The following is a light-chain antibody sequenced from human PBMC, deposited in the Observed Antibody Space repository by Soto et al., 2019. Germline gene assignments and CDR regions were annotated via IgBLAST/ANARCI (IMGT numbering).Light chain of an antibody. CDR3: TSYTSSNTPPVI. CDR2: EVS. V-gene: IGLV2-14*01. CDR1: SSDVGGYNY. J-gene: IGLJ2*01. Sequence: QSVLTQPASVSGSPGQSITIYCTGTSSDVGGYNYVSWYQHHPGKAPKLMIHEVSNRPSGVSNRFSGSKSGNTASLTISGLQAEDEADYYCTSYTSSNTPPVIFGGGTKLTVL.